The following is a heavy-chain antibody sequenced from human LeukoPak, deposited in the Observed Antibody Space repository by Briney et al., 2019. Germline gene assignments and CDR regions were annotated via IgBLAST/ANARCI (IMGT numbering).Heavy chain of an antibody. CDR1: GYTFTSYG. CDR3: ARTGITMIVVVIEAAFDI. J-gene: IGHJ3*02. Sequence: ASVKVSCKASGYTFTSYGISWVRQAPGQGLEWMGWISAYNGNTNYAQKLQGRVTMTTDTSTSTAYMELRSLRSDDTAVYYCARTGITMIVVVIEAAFDIWGQGTMVTVSS. D-gene: IGHD3-22*01. CDR2: ISAYNGNT. V-gene: IGHV1-18*01.